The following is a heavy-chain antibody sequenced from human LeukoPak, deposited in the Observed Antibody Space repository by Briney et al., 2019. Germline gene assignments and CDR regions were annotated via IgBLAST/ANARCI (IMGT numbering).Heavy chain of an antibody. V-gene: IGHV5-10-1*01. Sequence: GESLKISCKGSGYNFTNYLINWGRPMPGKGLEWMGMLDPSDSYTNYSPSFQGHVSISSDKSISTASLQWSSLKASDTAMYYCARQGSGSGPGGAFDIWGQGTMVTVSS. CDR1: GYNFTNYL. J-gene: IGHJ3*02. CDR3: ARQGSGSGPGGAFDI. D-gene: IGHD3-10*01. CDR2: LDPSDSYT.